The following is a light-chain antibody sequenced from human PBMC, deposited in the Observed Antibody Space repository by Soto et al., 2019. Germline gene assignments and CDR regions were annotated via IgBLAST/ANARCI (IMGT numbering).Light chain of an antibody. CDR1: QNITNN. Sequence: DIQMTQSPSSLSSSIRERFTITCLSSQNITNNLSWYQQKPGKAPNLLIYHASKLAKGVTSRFSGSGSGTDFSFIITSLQREDLATYYCQQYYGLPPLTFGQGTRLEIK. V-gene: IGKV1-33*01. J-gene: IGKJ5*01. CDR3: QQYYGLPPLT. CDR2: HAS.